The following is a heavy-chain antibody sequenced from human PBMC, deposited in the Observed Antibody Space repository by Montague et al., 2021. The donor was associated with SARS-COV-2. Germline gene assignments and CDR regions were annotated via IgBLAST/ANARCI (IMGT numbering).Heavy chain of an antibody. V-gene: IGHV4-59*01. CDR2: IYYSGNT. Sequence: SETLSLTCTVSGGSISSYYWSWIRQPPGKGLEWIGYIYYSGNTNYNPSLKSRVTISVDTSKNQFSLKLSSVTAAATAVYYCARVPFAGGPFMNYYYGMDDWGQGTTVTVSS. CDR3: ARVPFAGGPFMNYYYGMDD. CDR1: GGSISSYY. D-gene: IGHD3-16*01. J-gene: IGHJ6*02.